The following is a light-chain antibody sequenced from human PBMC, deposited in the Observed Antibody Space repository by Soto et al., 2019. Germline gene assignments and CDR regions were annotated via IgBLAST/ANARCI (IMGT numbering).Light chain of an antibody. J-gene: IGLJ1*01. CDR3: SSYTAGGTI. CDR1: SRDVGGYYY. V-gene: IGLV2-14*01. CDR2: EVS. Sequence: QSVLTQPPSASGSPGQSVTISCTGTSRDVGGYYYVSWYQQLPGKAPKLMISEVSNRPSGVSNRFSGSKSGNTASLTISGLQAEDEADYYCSSYTAGGTIFGTGTKLTVL.